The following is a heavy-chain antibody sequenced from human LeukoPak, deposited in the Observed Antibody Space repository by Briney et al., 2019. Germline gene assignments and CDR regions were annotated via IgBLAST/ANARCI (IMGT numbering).Heavy chain of an antibody. CDR3: ARDSLSGWYPGDFDF. J-gene: IGHJ4*02. Sequence: PGRSLGLSCAASGFTFDDYAMHWVRQAPGKGLEWVSGISWNSGSIGYADSVKGRFTISRDNAKNSLYLQMNSLRAEDTAVYYCARDSLSGWYPGDFDFWGQGTLVTVSS. D-gene: IGHD6-19*01. V-gene: IGHV3-9*01. CDR2: ISWNSGSI. CDR1: GFTFDDYA.